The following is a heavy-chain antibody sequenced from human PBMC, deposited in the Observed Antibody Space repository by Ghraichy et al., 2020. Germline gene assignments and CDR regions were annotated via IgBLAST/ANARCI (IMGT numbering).Heavy chain of an antibody. CDR1: GGSISSSTYY. D-gene: IGHD6-13*01. J-gene: IGHJ5*02. Sequence: SETLSLTCTVSGGSISSSTYYWGWIRQPPGKGLEWIGSNYYSGSTYYNPSLKSRVTISVDTSKNQFSLKLSSVTAADTAVYYCARQEGYEQHAGEFDPWGQGTLVTVSS. CDR2: NYYSGST. V-gene: IGHV4-39*01. CDR3: ARQEGYEQHAGEFDP.